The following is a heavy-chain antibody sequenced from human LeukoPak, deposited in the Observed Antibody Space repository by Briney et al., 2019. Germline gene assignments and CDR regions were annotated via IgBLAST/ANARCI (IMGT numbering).Heavy chain of an antibody. CDR3: ARDEGFTTGTLFNWFDP. D-gene: IGHD1-1*01. CDR1: GGTFSSYA. CDR2: IIPIFGTA. J-gene: IGHJ5*02. Sequence: APVKVSCKASGGTFSSYAISWVRQAPGQGLEWMGGIIPIFGTANYAQKFQGRVTITADKSTSTAYMELSSLRSEDTAVYYCARDEGFTTGTLFNWFDPWGQGTLVTVSS. V-gene: IGHV1-69*06.